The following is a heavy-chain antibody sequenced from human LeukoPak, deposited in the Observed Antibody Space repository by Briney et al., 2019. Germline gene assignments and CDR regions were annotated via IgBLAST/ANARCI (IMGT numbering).Heavy chain of an antibody. Sequence: ASVTVSCKASGYTFTSYGISWVRQAPGQGLEWMGWISAYNGNTNYAQKLQGRVTMTTDTSTSTAYMELRSLRSDDTAVYYCARDDCSSTSCYAGGYWGQGTLVTVSS. CDR3: ARDDCSSTSCYAGGY. CDR2: ISAYNGNT. CDR1: GYTFTSYG. D-gene: IGHD2-2*01. J-gene: IGHJ4*02. V-gene: IGHV1-18*01.